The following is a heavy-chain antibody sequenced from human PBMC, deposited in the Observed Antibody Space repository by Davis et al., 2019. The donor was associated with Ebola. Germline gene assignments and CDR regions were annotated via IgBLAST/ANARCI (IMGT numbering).Heavy chain of an antibody. V-gene: IGHV3-30*02. D-gene: IGHD3-10*01. Sequence: PGGSLRLSCTASGFNFRGNNMHWVRQAPGEGLEWVAFINYDGTKKYYGDSVRGRFTISRDNSNNTLYLQLNSLGTEDTAVYYCARGRISMVRGVALDYWGQGTLVAVSS. CDR3: ARGRISMVRGVALDY. J-gene: IGHJ4*02. CDR1: GFNFRGNN. CDR2: INYDGTKK.